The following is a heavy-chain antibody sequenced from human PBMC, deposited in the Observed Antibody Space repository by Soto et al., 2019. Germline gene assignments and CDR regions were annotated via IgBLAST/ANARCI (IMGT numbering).Heavy chain of an antibody. Sequence: SETLSLTCAVYGGSFSGYYWSWIRQPPGKGLEWIGEINHSGSTNYNPSLKSRVTISVDTSKNQFSLKLSSVTAADTALYYCARVGQWLVRRFDYWGQGTLVTVSS. CDR1: GGSFSGYY. D-gene: IGHD6-19*01. J-gene: IGHJ4*02. V-gene: IGHV4-34*01. CDR2: INHSGST. CDR3: ARVGQWLVRRFDY.